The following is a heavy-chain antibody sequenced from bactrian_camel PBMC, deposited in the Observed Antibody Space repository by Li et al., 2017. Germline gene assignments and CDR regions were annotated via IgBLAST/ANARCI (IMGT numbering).Heavy chain of an antibody. CDR2: TNSGGSNT. V-gene: IGHV3S40*01. D-gene: IGHD1*01. CDR3: ATSGMDWVLGFAH. J-gene: IGHJ4*01. Sequence: VQLVESGGGLVQPGESLRLSCAASGFTFSNYAMNWVRQAPGKRLEWVSATNSGGSNTYYADSVKGRFTISRDNAKNTVYLQMDSLKSEDTALYYCATSGMDWVLGFAHWGQGTQVTVS. CDR1: GFTFSNYA.